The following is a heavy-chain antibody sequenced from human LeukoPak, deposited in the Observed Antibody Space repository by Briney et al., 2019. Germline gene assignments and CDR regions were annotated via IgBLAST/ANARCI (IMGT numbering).Heavy chain of an antibody. J-gene: IGHJ4*02. D-gene: IGHD7-27*01. CDR2: INHVGST. Sequence: SETLSLTCAVYGGSFSGYYWSWIRQPPWKGLEWIGEINHVGSTNYNPSLKSRVTISVDTSKNQFSLKLSSVTAADTAVYYCARHANWGSFADYWGQGTLVTVSS. CDR3: ARHANWGSFADY. V-gene: IGHV4-34*01. CDR1: GGSFSGYY.